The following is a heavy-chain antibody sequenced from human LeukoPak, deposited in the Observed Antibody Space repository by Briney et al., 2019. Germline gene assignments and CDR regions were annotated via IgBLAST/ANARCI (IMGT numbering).Heavy chain of an antibody. CDR1: GFTFSSYG. CDR3: ARIVVVPAANDFDY. CDR2: IRYDGSNK. D-gene: IGHD2-2*01. Sequence: GSLRLSCAASGFTFSSYGMHWVRQAPGKGLEWVAFIRYDGSNKYYADSVKGRFTISRDNSKNTLYLQMNSLRAEDTAVYYCARIVVVPAANDFDYWGQGTLVTVSS. V-gene: IGHV3-30*02. J-gene: IGHJ4*02.